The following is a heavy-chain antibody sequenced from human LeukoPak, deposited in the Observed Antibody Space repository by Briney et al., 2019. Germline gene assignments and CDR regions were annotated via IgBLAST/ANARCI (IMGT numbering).Heavy chain of an antibody. CDR3: ARDRGTTTVRSFDI. D-gene: IGHD4-17*01. V-gene: IGHV3-48*03. CDR2: ISSSGSTT. J-gene: IGHJ3*02. CDR1: GFTFSSYE. Sequence: GGSLRPSCAASGFTFSSYEMNWVRQAPGKGLEWVSYISSSGSTTYYADSVKGRFTISRDNAKNSLHLQMNSLRAEDTALYYCARDRGTTTVRSFDIWGQGTMVTVSS.